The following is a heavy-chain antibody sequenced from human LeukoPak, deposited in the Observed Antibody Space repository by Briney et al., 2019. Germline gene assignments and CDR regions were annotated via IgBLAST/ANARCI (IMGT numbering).Heavy chain of an antibody. CDR1: GFIFSTYA. V-gene: IGHV3-30*04. J-gene: IGHJ4*02. D-gene: IGHD1-26*01. CDR3: AKDYGGSYYLTYYFDY. Sequence: GGSLRLSCTASGFIFSTYAIHWVRQAPGKGLEWVAVVSYDASAKYYADSVRGRFTISRDNSKNTVYLQMNSLRVEDTAVYYCAKDYGGSYYLTYYFDYWGQGTLVTVSS. CDR2: VSYDASAK.